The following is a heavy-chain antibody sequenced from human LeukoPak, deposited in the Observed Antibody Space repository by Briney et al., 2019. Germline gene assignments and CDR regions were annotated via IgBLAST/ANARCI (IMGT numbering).Heavy chain of an antibody. CDR1: GFIVSSNS. V-gene: IGHV3-74*01. J-gene: IGHJ2*01. CDR2: IKSDGSST. Sequence: GGSLRLSCAASGFIVSSNSMSWVRQAPGKGLVWVSRIKSDGSSTNYADSVKGRFTISRDNAKSTLYLQMNSLRDDDTAVYYCAGGYNYWYIDLWGRGTQVTVSS. D-gene: IGHD5-24*01. CDR3: AGGYNYWYIDL.